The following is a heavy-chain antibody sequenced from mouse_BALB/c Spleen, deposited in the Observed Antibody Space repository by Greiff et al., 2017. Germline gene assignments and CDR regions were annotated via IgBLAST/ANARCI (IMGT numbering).Heavy chain of an antibody. V-gene: IGHV7-3*02. CDR3: ARGLATMITTNAMDY. CDR1: GFTFTDYY. D-gene: IGHD2-4*01. Sequence: EVKVVESGGGLVQPGGSLRLSCATSGFTFTDYYMSWVRQPPGKALEWLGFIRNKANGYTTEYSASVKGRFTISRDNSQSILYLQMNTLRAEDSATYYCARGLATMITTNAMDYWGQGTSVTVSS. J-gene: IGHJ4*01. CDR2: IRNKANGYTT.